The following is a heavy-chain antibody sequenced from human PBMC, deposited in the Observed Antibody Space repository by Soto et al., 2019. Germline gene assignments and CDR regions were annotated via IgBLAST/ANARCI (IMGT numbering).Heavy chain of an antibody. J-gene: IGHJ5*02. CDR2: IYYSGST. Sequence: ASETLSLTCTVSGGSISSYYWSWIRQPPGKGLEWIGYIYYSGSTNYKPSLKSRVTISVDTSKNQFSLKLSSVTAADTAVYYCARDPYGSGSYDWFDPWGQGTLVTVSS. CDR3: ARDPYGSGSYDWFDP. CDR1: GGSISSYY. V-gene: IGHV4-59*01. D-gene: IGHD3-10*01.